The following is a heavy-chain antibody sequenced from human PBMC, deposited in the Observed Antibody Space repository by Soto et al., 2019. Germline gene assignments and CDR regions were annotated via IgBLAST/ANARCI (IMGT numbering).Heavy chain of an antibody. CDR2: IYYSGST. CDR3: ARQILIYGYGDKHFDY. CDR1: GGSISSSSYY. V-gene: IGHV4-39*01. D-gene: IGHD4-17*01. J-gene: IGHJ4*02. Sequence: SETLSLTCTVSGGSISSSSYYWGWIRQPPGKGLEWIGSIYYSGSTYYNPSLKSRVTISVDTSKNQFSLKLSSVTAADTAVYYCARQILIYGYGDKHFDYWGQGTLVTVSS.